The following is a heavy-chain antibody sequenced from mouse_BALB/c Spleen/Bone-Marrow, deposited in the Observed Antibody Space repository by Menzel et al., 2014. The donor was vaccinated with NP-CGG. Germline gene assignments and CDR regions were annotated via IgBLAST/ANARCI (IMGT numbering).Heavy chain of an antibody. CDR2: IIPSNDVT. Sequence: VQLQQSGPELVKPGASVKMSCKASGYTFTSYVMHWVKQKPGQGLEWFGYIIPSNDVTKYNEKFKGKATLTSDKSSSTAYMELSSLTSEDSAVYYCARKRGGAMDYWGPGTPVTVSS. CDR1: GYTFTSYV. J-gene: IGHJ4*01. V-gene: IGHV1-14*01. CDR3: ARKRGGAMDY.